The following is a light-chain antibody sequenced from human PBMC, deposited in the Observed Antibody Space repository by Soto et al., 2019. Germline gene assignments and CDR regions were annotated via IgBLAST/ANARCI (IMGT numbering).Light chain of an antibody. CDR1: QSVSRF. CDR2: DAS. CDR3: QQRSSWPPWT. Sequence: IVLKQSPATLSLTPGERATLSCRASQSVSRFLAWYQHKPGQAPRLLIYDASNRATGIPARFSGSGSGTDFTLTISSLEPEDFAVYYCQQRSSWPPWTFGQGTKVDI. J-gene: IGKJ1*01. V-gene: IGKV3-11*01.